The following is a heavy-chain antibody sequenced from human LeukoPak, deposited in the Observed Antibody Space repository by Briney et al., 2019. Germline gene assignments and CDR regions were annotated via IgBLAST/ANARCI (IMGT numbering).Heavy chain of an antibody. CDR2: IYYSGST. D-gene: IGHD6-6*01. CDR1: GGSISSDY. J-gene: IGHJ6*03. V-gene: IGHV4-59*01. CDR3: ARDMDSSGKYYYYMDV. Sequence: PSETLSFTCSVSGGSISSDYWGWIRQPPGKGLEWIGYIYYSGSTNYNPSLKSRVTISVDASKSQFSLKLSSVTAADTAVYYCARDMDSSGKYYYYMDVWGKGTTVTVSS.